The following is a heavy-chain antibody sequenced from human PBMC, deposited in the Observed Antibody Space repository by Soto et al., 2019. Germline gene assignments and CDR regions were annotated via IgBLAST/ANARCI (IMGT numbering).Heavy chain of an antibody. V-gene: IGHV3-23*01. CDR1: GFTFSSYA. D-gene: IGHD5-12*01. Sequence: GGSLRLSCAASGFTFSSYAMTWVRQAPGKGLEWVSTISVSGGGTYYADSVKGRFTISRDNSKDTLYLQMNGLRTEDTAVYFCASQRWLQLQSNYWGQGTLVTVSS. J-gene: IGHJ4*02. CDR2: ISVSGGGT. CDR3: ASQRWLQLQSNY.